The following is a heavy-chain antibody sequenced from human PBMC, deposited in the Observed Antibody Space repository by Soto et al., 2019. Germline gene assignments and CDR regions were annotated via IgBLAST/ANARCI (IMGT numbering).Heavy chain of an antibody. CDR2: ISYDGSNK. CDR1: GFTFSSYA. Sequence: QPGGSLRLSCAASGFTFSSYAMHWVRQAPGKGLEWVAVISYDGSNKYYADSVKGRFTISRDNSKNTLYLQMNSLRAEDTAVYYCARTGRGEVRGVHLYYFDYWGQGTLVTVSS. V-gene: IGHV3-30-3*01. CDR3: ARTGRGEVRGVHLYYFDY. J-gene: IGHJ4*02. D-gene: IGHD3-10*01.